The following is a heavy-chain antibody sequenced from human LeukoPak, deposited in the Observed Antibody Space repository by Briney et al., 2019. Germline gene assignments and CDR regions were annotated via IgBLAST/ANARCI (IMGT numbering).Heavy chain of an antibody. D-gene: IGHD6-6*01. CDR1: GGSFSGYY. CDR3: ARGFPGIAARPHWFDP. J-gene: IGHJ5*02. V-gene: IGHV4-34*01. Sequence: SSETLSLTCAVYGGSFSGYYWSWICQPPGKGLEWIGEINHSGSTNYNPSLKSRVTISVDTSKNHFSLKLSSVTAADTAVYYCARGFPGIAARPHWFDPWGQGTLVTVSS. CDR2: INHSGST.